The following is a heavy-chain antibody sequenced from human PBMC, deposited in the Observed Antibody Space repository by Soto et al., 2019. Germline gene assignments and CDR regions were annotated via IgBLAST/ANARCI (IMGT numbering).Heavy chain of an antibody. Sequence: SETLSLTRAVYGGSFSGYYWSWIRQAPGKGLEWVGEINHSGSTNYNPSLKSRVTISVDTSKNQFSLKLSAVTAADTAVYYCASAYSCAVGGFDYWGQGTLVTVSS. V-gene: IGHV4-34*01. CDR1: GGSFSGYY. J-gene: IGHJ4*02. CDR2: INHSGST. CDR3: ASAYSCAVGGFDY. D-gene: IGHD6-25*01.